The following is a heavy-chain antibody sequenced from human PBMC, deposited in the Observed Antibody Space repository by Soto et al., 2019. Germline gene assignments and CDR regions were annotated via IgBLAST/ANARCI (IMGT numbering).Heavy chain of an antibody. Sequence: GGSLRLSCAASGFTFSSYAMSWVRQAPGKGLEWVSAISGSGGSTYYADSVKGRFTISRDNSKNTLYLQMNSLRAEDTAVYYCSKDLCGYSSGWWPSDHWRQRTLVTVSS. D-gene: IGHD6-19*01. CDR3: SKDLCGYSSGWWPSDH. CDR2: ISGSGGST. CDR1: GFTFSSYA. J-gene: IGHJ4*02. V-gene: IGHV3-23*01.